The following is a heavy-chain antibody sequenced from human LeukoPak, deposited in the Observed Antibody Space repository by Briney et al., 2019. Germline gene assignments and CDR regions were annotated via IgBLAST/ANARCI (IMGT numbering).Heavy chain of an antibody. D-gene: IGHD5-24*01. V-gene: IGHV3-53*01. CDR3: ARYSRDGYSLDY. Sequence: GGSLRLSCAASGCTVSSNYMSWVRQAPGKGLEWVSVIYSGGSTYYADSVKGRFTISRDNSKNTLYLQMNSLRAEDTAVYYCARYSRDGYSLDYWGQGTLVTVSS. CDR1: GCTVSSNY. CDR2: IYSGGST. J-gene: IGHJ4*02.